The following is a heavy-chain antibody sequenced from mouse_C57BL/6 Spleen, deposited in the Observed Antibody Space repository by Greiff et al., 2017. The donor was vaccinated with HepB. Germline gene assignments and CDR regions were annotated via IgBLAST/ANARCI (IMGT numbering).Heavy chain of an antibody. D-gene: IGHD4-1*02. Sequence: VQLQQSGAELVKPGASVKLSCKASGYTFTSYWMQWVKQRPGQGLEWIGEIDPSDSYTNYNQKFKGKATLTVDTSSGTAYMQLSSLTSEDSAVYYCARRQLGPYWYFDVWGTGTTVTVSS. CDR1: GYTFTSYW. CDR3: ARRQLGPYWYFDV. J-gene: IGHJ1*03. V-gene: IGHV1-50*01. CDR2: IDPSDSYT.